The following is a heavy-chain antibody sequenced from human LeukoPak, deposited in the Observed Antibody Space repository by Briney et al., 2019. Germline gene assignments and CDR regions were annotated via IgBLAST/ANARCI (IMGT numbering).Heavy chain of an antibody. D-gene: IGHD1-1*01. CDR1: GLTFTTSS. Sequence: GGSLRLSCAASGLTFTTSSFHWVRQAPGKGLEWVAFIRHDGSDKYYADSVKGRFISSRDNSKNNVYLQMNSLRIEDSALYYCANDFNWATDYRGQGTLVTVSS. CDR3: ANDFNWATDY. CDR2: IRHDGSDK. V-gene: IGHV3-30*02. J-gene: IGHJ4*02.